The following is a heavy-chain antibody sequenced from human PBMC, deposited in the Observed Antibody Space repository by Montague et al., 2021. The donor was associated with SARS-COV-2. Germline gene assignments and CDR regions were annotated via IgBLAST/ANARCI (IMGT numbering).Heavy chain of an antibody. CDR1: GGSISSSSYY. CDR3: AAGEKAIAASRGDVFNYYGMDV. V-gene: IGHV4-39*01. J-gene: IGHJ6*02. Sequence: SETLSLTCTVSGGSISSSSYYWVWIRQPPGKGLEWIGSIYYSGSTYYTPSLKSPVTISVYTSQNQFSLKLSSVTAADTAVYYCAAGEKAIAASRGDVFNYYGMDVWGQGTTVTVSS. CDR2: IYYSGST. D-gene: IGHD6-13*01.